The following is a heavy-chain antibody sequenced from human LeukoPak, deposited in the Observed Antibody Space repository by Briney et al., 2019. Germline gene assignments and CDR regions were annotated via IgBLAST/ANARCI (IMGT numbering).Heavy chain of an antibody. J-gene: IGHJ4*02. D-gene: IGHD2-15*01. CDR1: GFTFTDYW. CDR2: IRKRGIET. Sequence: TGGSLRLSCAASGFTFTDYWMSWVRQAPGKGLEWVAFIRKRGIETSYVDSVKGRFTITRDNARNSLFLQMNSLRAEDTAVYYCAREDGYCSGGNCYSYFVSWGQGTLVTVSS. V-gene: IGHV3-7*01. CDR3: AREDGYCSGGNCYSYFVS.